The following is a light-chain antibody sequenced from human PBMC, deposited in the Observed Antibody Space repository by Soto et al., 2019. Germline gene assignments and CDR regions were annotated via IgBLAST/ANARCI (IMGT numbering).Light chain of an antibody. CDR3: QQYNNWPPA. V-gene: IGKV1-5*03. J-gene: IGKJ5*01. CDR2: KAS. Sequence: DIQMTQSPSTLSGSVGARVTITSRASQTISSWLAWYQQKPGKAPKLLIYKASTLKSGVPSRFSGSGSGTDFTLTISRLEPEDFAVYYCQQYNNWPPALGQGTRLEIK. CDR1: QTISSW.